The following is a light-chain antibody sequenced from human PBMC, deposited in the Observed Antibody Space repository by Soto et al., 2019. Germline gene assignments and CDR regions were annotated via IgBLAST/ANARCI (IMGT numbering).Light chain of an antibody. CDR2: EVN. V-gene: IGLV2-23*02. CDR3: CSYAGNITHVV. CDR1: SSDVGGYNL. Sequence: QSALTQPASVSGSPGQSITISCTGTSSDVGGYNLVSWYQQHPGKAPKYMIYEVNKRPSGVSHRFSGSKSGNTASLTISGLQAEDEGDYYCCSYAGNITHVVFGGGTKLTVL. J-gene: IGLJ2*01.